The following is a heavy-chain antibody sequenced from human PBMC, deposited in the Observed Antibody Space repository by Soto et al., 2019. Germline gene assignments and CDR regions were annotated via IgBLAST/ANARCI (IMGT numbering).Heavy chain of an antibody. CDR2: ISGSGGTT. CDR1: GFTFRSYA. V-gene: IGHV3-23*01. D-gene: IGHD2-21*02. Sequence: EVLLLESGGGLVQPGGSLRLSCAASGFTFRSYAMTWVRQALGKGLEWVSIISGSGGTTYYADSVKGRFSISRDNSKNTLYLQMNSLRAEDTAVYYCAKGSMVTTRYFDYWGQGTLVTVSS. CDR3: AKGSMVTTRYFDY. J-gene: IGHJ4*02.